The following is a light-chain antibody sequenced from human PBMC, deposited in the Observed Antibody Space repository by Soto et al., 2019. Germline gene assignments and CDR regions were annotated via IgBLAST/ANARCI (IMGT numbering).Light chain of an antibody. V-gene: IGKV1-5*03. CDR1: QTISSW. J-gene: IGKJ5*01. CDR2: KAS. CDR3: QQYYSYPPIT. Sequence: DIQMTQSPSTLSGSVGDRVTITCRASQTISSWLAWYQHKPGKAPKLLIYKASTLKSGVPSRFSGSGSGTDFTLTISCLQSEDFATYYCQQYYSYPPITFGQGTRLEIK.